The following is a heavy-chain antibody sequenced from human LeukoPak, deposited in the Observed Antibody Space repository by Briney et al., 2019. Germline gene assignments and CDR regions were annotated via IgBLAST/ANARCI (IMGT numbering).Heavy chain of an antibody. Sequence: GGSLRLSCAASGFTFSRYWMGWARQAPGKGLEWVATIKEDGGEKYYVDSVKGRFTISRNNAKNSLFLQMNSLRAEDTAVYYCAVHNGDYWGQGTLVTVSP. CDR2: IKEDGGEK. CDR1: GFTFSRYW. J-gene: IGHJ4*02. CDR3: AVHNGDY. D-gene: IGHD2-8*01. V-gene: IGHV3-7*05.